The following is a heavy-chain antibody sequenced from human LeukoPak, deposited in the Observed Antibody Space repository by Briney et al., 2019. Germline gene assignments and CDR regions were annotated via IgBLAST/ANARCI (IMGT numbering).Heavy chain of an antibody. J-gene: IGHJ4*02. V-gene: IGHV1-18*01. CDR1: GYTFTSYG. CDR2: ISAYNGNT. Sequence: ASVTVSCTASGYTFTSYGISWVRQAPGQGLEWMGWISAYNGNTNYAQKLQGRVTMTTDTSTSTAYMELRSLRSDDTAVYYCARDIARPLVNPSLTLMKIDYWGQGTLVTVSS. CDR3: ARDIARPLVNPSLTLMKIDY. D-gene: IGHD1-14*01.